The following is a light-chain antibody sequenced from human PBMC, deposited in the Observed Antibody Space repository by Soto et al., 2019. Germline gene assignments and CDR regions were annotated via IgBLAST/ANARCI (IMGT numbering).Light chain of an antibody. V-gene: IGKV1-39*01. J-gene: IGKJ1*01. CDR1: QSISNH. Sequence: DIQMTQSPSSLSASVEDRFIITCLASQSISNHLNWYQQKPGKAPKLLIFAASSLQSGVPSRFSGSRSGPDFTLTISSLQPDDFATYYCQHYNSYSEAFGQGTKVDI. CDR2: AAS. CDR3: QHYNSYSEA.